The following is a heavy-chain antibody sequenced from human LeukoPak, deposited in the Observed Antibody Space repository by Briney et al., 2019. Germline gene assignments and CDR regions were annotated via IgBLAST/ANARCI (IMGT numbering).Heavy chain of an antibody. CDR2: ISSNGGST. CDR1: GFTFSSYA. D-gene: IGHD4-17*01. Sequence: GGSLRLSCSASGFTFSSYAMHWVRQAPGKGLEYVSAISSNGGSTYYADSVKGRFTISRDNSKNTLYLQVNSLRAEDTAVYYCASQTTVKYYFDYWGQGTLVTVSS. V-gene: IGHV3-64*04. CDR3: ASQTTVKYYFDY. J-gene: IGHJ4*02.